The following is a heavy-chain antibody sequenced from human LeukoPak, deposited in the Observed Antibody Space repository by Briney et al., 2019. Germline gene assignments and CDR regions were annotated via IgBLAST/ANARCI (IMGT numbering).Heavy chain of an antibody. Sequence: PSETLSLTCTVSGGSISSSSYYWGWIRQPPGKGLEWIGSIYYSGSTYYNPSLKSRVTISVDTSKNQFSLKLSSVTAADTAVYYCARWQFRPYGMDVWGQGTTVTVSS. CDR3: ARWQFRPYGMDV. D-gene: IGHD5-24*01. CDR2: IYYSGST. CDR1: GGSISSSSYY. V-gene: IGHV4-39*07. J-gene: IGHJ6*02.